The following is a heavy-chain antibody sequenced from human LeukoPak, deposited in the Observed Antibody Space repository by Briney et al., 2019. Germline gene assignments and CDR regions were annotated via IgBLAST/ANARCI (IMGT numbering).Heavy chain of an antibody. CDR1: GGSISSSYYY. D-gene: IGHD3-10*01. CDR3: ARTPKRMVRGVIIRNPPDY. J-gene: IGHJ4*02. Sequence: SETQSLTCTVSGGSISSSYYYWGWIRQPPGKGLEWIGSIYYSGSTYCNPSLKSRVTISVDTSKNQFSLKLSSVTAADTAVYYCARTPKRMVRGVIIRNPPDYWGQGTLVTVSS. V-gene: IGHV4-39*01. CDR2: IYYSGST.